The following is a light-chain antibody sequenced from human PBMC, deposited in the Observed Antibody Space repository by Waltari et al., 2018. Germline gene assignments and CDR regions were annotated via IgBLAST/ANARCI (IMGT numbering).Light chain of an antibody. Sequence: QSALTQPASVSGSPGQSITISCTGTNSDVGFYNYVSWYQQHPGKAPKLLIYDVSVRPSGVSNRFSGYKSGNTASLTISGLQAEDEADYYCNSYTGSSSWVFGGGTRLTVL. V-gene: IGLV2-14*03. CDR3: NSYTGSSSWV. CDR2: DVS. CDR1: NSDVGFYNY. J-gene: IGLJ3*02.